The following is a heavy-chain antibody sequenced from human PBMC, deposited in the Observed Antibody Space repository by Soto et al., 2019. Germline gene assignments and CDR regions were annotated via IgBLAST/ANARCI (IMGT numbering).Heavy chain of an antibody. Sequence: SETLSLTCAVYGGSFSGYYWSWIRQPPGKGLEWIGEINHSGSANYNPSLKSRVTISVDTSKNQFSLKLSSVTAADTAVYYCARGVRVVVSPYYYYYGMDVWGQGTTVTVSS. CDR2: INHSGSA. D-gene: IGHD3-22*01. J-gene: IGHJ6*02. CDR3: ARGVRVVVSPYYYYYGMDV. V-gene: IGHV4-34*01. CDR1: GGSFSGYY.